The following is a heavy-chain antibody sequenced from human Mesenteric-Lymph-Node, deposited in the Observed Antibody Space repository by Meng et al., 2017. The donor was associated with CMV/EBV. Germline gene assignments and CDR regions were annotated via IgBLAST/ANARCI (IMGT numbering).Heavy chain of an antibody. D-gene: IGHD3-9*01. V-gene: IGHV4-34*01. J-gene: IGHJ4*02. CDR3: ARGSSYDILTGYFDY. CDR1: GGSFSGYY. Sequence: QVQLHQWAAGLLKPSATLSVTGAVYGGSFSGYYWNWIRQSPEKGLEWIGEINHSGSTTYNPSFTSRIIISVDTSTNQISLNMSSVTAADTAVYYCARGSSYDILTGYFDYWGQGALVTVSS. CDR2: INHSGST.